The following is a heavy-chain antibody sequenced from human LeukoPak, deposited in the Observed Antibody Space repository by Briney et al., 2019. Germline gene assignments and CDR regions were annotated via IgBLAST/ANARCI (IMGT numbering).Heavy chain of an antibody. D-gene: IGHD3-22*01. Sequence: KASEALSLTCTVSGGSISTYYWSWIRQPAGKGLEWIGRIYTRGSTNYNPSLKSRVTMSVDTSKNQFSLKLSSVTAADTAVYYCARWGRDYYDTSGRNWFDPWGQGTLVTVSS. V-gene: IGHV4-4*07. CDR3: ARWGRDYYDTSGRNWFDP. CDR2: IYTRGST. CDR1: GGSISTYY. J-gene: IGHJ5*02.